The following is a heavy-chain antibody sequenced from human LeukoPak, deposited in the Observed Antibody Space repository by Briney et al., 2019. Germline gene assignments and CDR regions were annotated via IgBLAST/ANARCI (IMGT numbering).Heavy chain of an antibody. Sequence: GGSLRLSCAASGFNVTSKYMSWVRQGPGKGLEWVSITYTGGSTHYADSVKGRFTISRDNSKNTLYLQMNSLRAEDTAVYYCAKDAYYYDSPPGHWGQGTLVTVSS. J-gene: IGHJ4*02. V-gene: IGHV3-53*05. CDR3: AKDAYYYDSPPGH. CDR2: TYTGGST. D-gene: IGHD3-22*01. CDR1: GFNVTSKY.